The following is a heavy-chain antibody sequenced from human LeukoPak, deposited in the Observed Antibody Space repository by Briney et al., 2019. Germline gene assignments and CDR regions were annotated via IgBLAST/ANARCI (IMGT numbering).Heavy chain of an antibody. D-gene: IGHD1-26*01. CDR1: GFTFSNYN. J-gene: IGHJ4*02. CDR3: ARGAHTSDY. Sequence: GGSLRLSCAASGFTFSNYNMNWVRHAPRKGRQWVSFISGSSSTIFYADSVKGRFTISRDNAKNSLYLQMNSLRDEDTAVYYCARGAHTSDYWGQGTLVTVSS. V-gene: IGHV3-48*02. CDR2: ISGSSSTI.